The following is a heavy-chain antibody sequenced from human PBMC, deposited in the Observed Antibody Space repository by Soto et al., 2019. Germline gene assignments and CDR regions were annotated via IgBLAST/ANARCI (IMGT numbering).Heavy chain of an antibody. V-gene: IGHV4-59*01. D-gene: IGHD6-25*01. CDR3: ARPHGGSSGWDNWFDP. CDR1: GGSISSDY. CDR2: IYYSGST. J-gene: IGHJ5*02. Sequence: SETLSLTCTVSGGSISSDYWSWIRQPPGKGLEWIGYIYYSGSTNYNPSLKSRVTISVDTSKNQFSLKLSSVTAADTAVHYCARPHGGSSGWDNWFDPWGQGTLVTVSS.